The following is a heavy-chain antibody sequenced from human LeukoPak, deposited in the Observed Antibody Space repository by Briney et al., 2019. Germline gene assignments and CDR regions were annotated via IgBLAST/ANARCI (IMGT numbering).Heavy chain of an antibody. Sequence: ASVKVSCKASGYTFTGYYMHWVRQAPGQGLEWMGWINPNSGDSNYAQKFEGRVTMTRGTSISTAYMELSRVRSDDTAVYYCARVRGSCTTTSCSSFDFWGQGTLVTVSP. D-gene: IGHD2-2*01. CDR3: ARVRGSCTTTSCSSFDF. J-gene: IGHJ4*02. CDR2: INPNSGDS. CDR1: GYTFTGYY. V-gene: IGHV1-2*02.